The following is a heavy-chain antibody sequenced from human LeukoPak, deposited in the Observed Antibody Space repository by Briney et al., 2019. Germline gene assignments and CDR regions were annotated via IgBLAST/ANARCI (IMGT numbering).Heavy chain of an antibody. J-gene: IGHJ3*02. D-gene: IGHD3-9*01. Sequence: PSETLSLTCTVSGGSISTYYWSWIRRPPGKGLEWIGYIYYSGSTNYNPSLKSRVTISVDTSKNQFSLKLSSVTAADTAVYYCARAELRYFDWVEAFDIWGQGTMVTVSS. CDR1: GGSISTYY. CDR3: ARAELRYFDWVEAFDI. CDR2: IYYSGST. V-gene: IGHV4-59*12.